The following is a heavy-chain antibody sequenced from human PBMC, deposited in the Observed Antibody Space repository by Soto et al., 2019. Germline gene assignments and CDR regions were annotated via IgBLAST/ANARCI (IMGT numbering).Heavy chain of an antibody. Sequence: GGSLRLSCVASGFTFSSYAMNWVRQAPGQGLEWVSSILGSSAYIHYADSVKGRFTVSRDNDKSSLFLQMDGLRAEDTAVYYCVRAFQDYLWGTYPSHYWGQGILVTVSS. J-gene: IGHJ4*02. V-gene: IGHV3-21*01. D-gene: IGHD3-16*02. CDR2: ILGSSAYI. CDR3: VRAFQDYLWGTYPSHY. CDR1: GFTFSSYA.